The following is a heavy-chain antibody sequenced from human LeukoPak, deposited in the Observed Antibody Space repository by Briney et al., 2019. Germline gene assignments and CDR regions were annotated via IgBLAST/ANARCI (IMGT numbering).Heavy chain of an antibody. Sequence: GGSLRLSCAASGFTFSSYAMSWVRQAPGKGLEWVSAISGSGGSTYYAAPVKGRFTISKDNSKNTLYLQMNSLRAEDTAVYYCANEGSAPPYWCGSCGIDYWGQGTLVTVSS. V-gene: IGHV3-23*01. J-gene: IGHJ4*02. CDR2: ISGSGGST. CDR1: GFTFSSYA. D-gene: IGHD2-15*01. CDR3: ANEGSAPPYWCGSCGIDY.